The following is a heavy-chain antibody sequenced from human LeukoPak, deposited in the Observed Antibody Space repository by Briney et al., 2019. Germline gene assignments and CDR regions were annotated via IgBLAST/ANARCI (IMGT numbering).Heavy chain of an antibody. CDR3: ARAENFEYGSGSFDY. CDR1: GFKFSSYG. CDR2: ISYDGSNK. J-gene: IGHJ4*02. D-gene: IGHD3-10*01. V-gene: IGHV3-30*03. Sequence: GGSLRLSCAASGFKFSSYGMHWVRQAPGKGLEWVAVISYDGSNKYYADSVKGRFTISRDNSKNTLYLQMNSLRAEDTAVYYCARAENFEYGSGSFDYWGQGTLVTVSS.